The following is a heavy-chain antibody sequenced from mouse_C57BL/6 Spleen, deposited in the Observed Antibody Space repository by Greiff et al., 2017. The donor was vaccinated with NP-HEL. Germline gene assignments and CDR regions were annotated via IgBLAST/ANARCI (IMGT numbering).Heavy chain of an antibody. CDR3: ARGPYGSSSYYAMDY. V-gene: IGHV5-4*01. CDR2: ISDGGSYT. J-gene: IGHJ4*01. D-gene: IGHD1-1*01. Sequence: EVQLVESGGGLVKPGGSLKLSCAASGFTFSSYAMSWVRQTPEKRLEWVATISDGGSYTYYPDNVKGRFTISRDNAKNNLYLQMSHLKSEDTAMYYCARGPYGSSSYYAMDYWGQGTSVTVSS. CDR1: GFTFSSYA.